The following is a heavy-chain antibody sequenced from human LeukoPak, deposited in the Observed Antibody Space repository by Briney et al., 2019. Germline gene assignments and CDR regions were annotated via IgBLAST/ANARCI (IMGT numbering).Heavy chain of an antibody. Sequence: SVKVSCKASGYTFTNYGISWVRQAPGQGLEWMGWISGYNGHTNYAQKLQGRVTMTTDTSTSTAYMELRSLRSDDTAVYYCARGSTARYYYDSSGYYRGAFDYWGQGTLVTVSS. CDR2: ISGYNGHT. CDR1: GYTFTNYG. D-gene: IGHD3-22*01. CDR3: ARGSTARYYYDSSGYYRGAFDY. V-gene: IGHV1-18*01. J-gene: IGHJ4*02.